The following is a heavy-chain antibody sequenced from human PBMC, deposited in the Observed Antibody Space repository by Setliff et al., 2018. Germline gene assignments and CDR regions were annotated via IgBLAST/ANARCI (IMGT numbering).Heavy chain of an antibody. D-gene: IGHD2-2*01. Sequence: ASVKVSCKASADTFSRYDITWVRQAPGQGLEWMGWISPYNGKTEHAQMFQGRVTMATDRTSNTAYMELRSLKSDDTAVYYCARGSRSWGPRDYYYMDVWGQGTTVTVSS. CDR1: ADTFSRYD. CDR2: ISPYNGKT. J-gene: IGHJ6*03. V-gene: IGHV1-18*01. CDR3: ARGSRSWGPRDYYYMDV.